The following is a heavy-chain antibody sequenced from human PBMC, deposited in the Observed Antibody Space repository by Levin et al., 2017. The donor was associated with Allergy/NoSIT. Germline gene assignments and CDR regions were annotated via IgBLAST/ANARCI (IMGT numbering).Heavy chain of an antibody. J-gene: IGHJ4*02. CDR2: IFHSGST. CDR1: GFSIRSAYY. D-gene: IGHD6-19*01. Sequence: SQTLSLTCTVSGFSIRSAYYWGWIRQPPGKGLEWIGNIFHSGSTNYNPSLKSRVTISVDTSKNQLSLKVNSVTAADTAVYYCARGRSVVGPGDYFDYWGQGTLVTVSS. CDR3: ARGRSVVGPGDYFDY. V-gene: IGHV4-38-2*02.